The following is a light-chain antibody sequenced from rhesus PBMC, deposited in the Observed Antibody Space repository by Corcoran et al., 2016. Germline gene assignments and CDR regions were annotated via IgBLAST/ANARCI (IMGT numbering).Light chain of an antibody. CDR1: QGISSY. Sequence: DIQMTQSPSSLPASVGETVTITCRASQGISSYLNWFQQKPGKPPKTLIYAATTLQSGVPSRFSGSGSGTGFTLTISGLQPEVLATYYCQQYKSYPWTFGQGTKVEIK. CDR2: AAT. V-gene: IGKV1-28*02. CDR3: QQYKSYPWT. J-gene: IGKJ1*01.